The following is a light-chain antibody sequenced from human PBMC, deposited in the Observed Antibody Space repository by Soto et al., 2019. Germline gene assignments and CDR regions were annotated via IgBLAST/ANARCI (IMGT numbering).Light chain of an antibody. V-gene: IGKV3-20*01. CDR2: GAS. Sequence: EIVLTQSPGTLSLSPGERATLSCRASQSASGSYLAWYQQKPGQAPRLLIYGASSRATGIPDRFSGSGFGTDFTLTMSRLEPEDFAVYYYQQYGSSPRSWTFGQGTKVEI. J-gene: IGKJ1*01. CDR3: QQYGSSPRSWT. CDR1: QSASGSY.